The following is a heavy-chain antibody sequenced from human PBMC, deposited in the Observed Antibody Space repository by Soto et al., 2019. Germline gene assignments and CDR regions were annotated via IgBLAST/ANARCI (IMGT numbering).Heavy chain of an antibody. V-gene: IGHV1-69*01. CDR1: GGTFGSYS. J-gene: IGHJ5*02. D-gene: IGHD6-19*01. Sequence: QVHLVQSGAEVKRPGSSVKVSCKTSGGTFGSYSIDWVRQAPGQGLEWMGGLIPIYGTPKYSQKFQGRVAITADASSTTAYMELPSLTSGDTAQYFCVRMGKSAGARHWYDPWGQGTLVCVSS. CDR3: VRMGKSAGARHWYDP. CDR2: LIPIYGTP.